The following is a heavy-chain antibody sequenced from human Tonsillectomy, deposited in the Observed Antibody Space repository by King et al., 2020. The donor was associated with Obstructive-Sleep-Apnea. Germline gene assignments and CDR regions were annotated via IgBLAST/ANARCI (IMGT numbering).Heavy chain of an antibody. CDR3: AGDRWFSGSSWFDP. CDR1: GGSISSYY. J-gene: IGHJ5*02. Sequence: VQLQESGPGLVKPSETLSLTCTVSGGSISSYYWSWSRQPPGKGLEWVGYIFWSGRANFNPSLKSRVTMSVDTSKNKVSLKLSSVTAADTAVYYCAGDRWFSGSSWFDPWGQGTLVSVSS. V-gene: IGHV4-59*01. CDR2: IFWSGRA. D-gene: IGHD6-25*01.